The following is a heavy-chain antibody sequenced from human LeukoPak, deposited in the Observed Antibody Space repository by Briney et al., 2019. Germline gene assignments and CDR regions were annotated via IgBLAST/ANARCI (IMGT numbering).Heavy chain of an antibody. CDR1: GGSISSYY. Sequence: SETLSLTCTVSGGSISSYYWSWIRQPAGKGLEWIGRIYTSGSTNYNPSLKSRVTMSVDTSKNQFSLKLSSVTAADTAVYYCARATRYSNYDLGGYYFDYWGQGTLVTVSS. CDR2: IYTSGST. J-gene: IGHJ4*02. V-gene: IGHV4-4*07. D-gene: IGHD4-11*01. CDR3: ARATRYSNYDLGGYYFDY.